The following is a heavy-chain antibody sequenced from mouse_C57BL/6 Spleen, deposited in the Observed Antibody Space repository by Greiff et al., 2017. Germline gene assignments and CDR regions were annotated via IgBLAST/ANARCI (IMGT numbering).Heavy chain of an antibody. D-gene: IGHD3-2*02. Sequence: VQLKESGPELVKPGASVKISCKASGYAFSSSWMNWVKQRPGKGLEWIGRIYPGDGDTNYNGKFKGKATLTADKSSSTAYMQLSSLTSEDSAVYFCARRAQATIAMDYWGQGTSVTVSS. CDR3: ARRAQATIAMDY. CDR1: GYAFSSSW. V-gene: IGHV1-82*01. J-gene: IGHJ4*01. CDR2: IYPGDGDT.